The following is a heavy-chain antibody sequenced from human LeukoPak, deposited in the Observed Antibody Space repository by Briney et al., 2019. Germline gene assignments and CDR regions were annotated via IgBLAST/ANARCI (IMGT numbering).Heavy chain of an antibody. CDR2: MDYSGST. CDR1: GVSISSDY. D-gene: IGHD3/OR15-3a*01. Sequence: SQTLSLTSTVSGVSISSDYCSCSRESAGKGLEGMGGMDYSGSTGSNPSLKRPVTISVDPSKSQFSLKLSAVTAADTAVYYCARDDFTYWGQGTLVTVSS. V-gene: IGHV4-59*01. CDR3: ARDDFTY. J-gene: IGHJ4*02.